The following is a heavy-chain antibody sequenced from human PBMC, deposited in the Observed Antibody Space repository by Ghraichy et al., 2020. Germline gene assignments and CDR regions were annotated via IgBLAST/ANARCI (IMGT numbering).Heavy chain of an antibody. CDR3: ARTRGSYGYPNFDY. Sequence: SETRSLTCAVSGGSISSSNWWSWVRQPPGKGLEWIGEIYHSGSTNYNPSLKSRVTISVDKSKNQFSLKLSSVTAADTAVYYCARTRGSYGYPNFDYWGQGTLVTVSS. CDR1: GGSISSSNW. CDR2: IYHSGST. J-gene: IGHJ4*02. D-gene: IGHD5-18*01. V-gene: IGHV4-4*02.